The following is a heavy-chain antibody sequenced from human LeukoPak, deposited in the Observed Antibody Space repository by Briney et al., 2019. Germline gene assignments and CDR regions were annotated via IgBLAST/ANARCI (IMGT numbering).Heavy chain of an antibody. D-gene: IGHD3-9*01. CDR3: AKGGYILTGTMEDYFDY. CDR1: GFTFDDYA. CDR2: ISWNSSSI. V-gene: IGHV3-9*01. Sequence: PGRSLRLSCAASGFTFDDYAMHWVRQAPGKGLEWVSGISWNSSSIGYADSVKGRFTISRDNAKNSLYLQMNSLRAEDTALYYCAKGGYILTGTMEDYFDYWGQGTLVTVSS. J-gene: IGHJ4*02.